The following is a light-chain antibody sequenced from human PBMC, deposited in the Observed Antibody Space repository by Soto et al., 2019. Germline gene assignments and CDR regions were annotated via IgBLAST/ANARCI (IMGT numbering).Light chain of an antibody. J-gene: IGLJ3*02. Sequence: QSALTQPASVSGSPGQSITISCTGTSSDVGGYNYVSWYQQHPGKAPKLMIYDGSNRPSGVSNRFSGSKSGNTASLTISGLQAEAEADYYCSSYTSSSTLGFGGGTKVTVL. CDR1: SSDVGGYNY. CDR2: DGS. V-gene: IGLV2-14*01. CDR3: SSYTSSSTLG.